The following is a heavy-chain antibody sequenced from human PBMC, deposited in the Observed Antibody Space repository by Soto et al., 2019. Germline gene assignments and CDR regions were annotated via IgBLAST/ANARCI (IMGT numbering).Heavy chain of an antibody. CDR1: GFKFSDAW. CDR2: IKSKGSGGTI. Sequence: EEQLVESGGGLVQPGGSLRLSCAGSGFKFSDAWMNWVRQAPGKGLEWVGRIKSKGSGGTIDYAAPVKGRFISSRWYSKSTLFPQIKSLKIGDSVVYYCAHDWNFYYDNVIWGQGTMVTVSS. D-gene: IGHD1-7*01. CDR3: AHDWNFYYDNVI. V-gene: IGHV3-15*07. J-gene: IGHJ3*02.